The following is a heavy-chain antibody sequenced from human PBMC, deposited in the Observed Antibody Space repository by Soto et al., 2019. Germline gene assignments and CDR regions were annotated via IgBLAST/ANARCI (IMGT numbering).Heavy chain of an antibody. D-gene: IGHD6-6*01. CDR2: IYSGGST. V-gene: IGHV3-53*01. CDR3: ARDRYSSSSGDAFDI. CDR1: GFTVSSNY. Sequence: TGGSLRLSCAASGFTVSSNYMSWVRQAPGKGLEWVSVIYSGGSTYYADSVKGRFTISRDNSKNTLYLQMNSLRAEDTAVYYCARDRYSSSSGDAFDIWGQGTMVTVSS. J-gene: IGHJ3*02.